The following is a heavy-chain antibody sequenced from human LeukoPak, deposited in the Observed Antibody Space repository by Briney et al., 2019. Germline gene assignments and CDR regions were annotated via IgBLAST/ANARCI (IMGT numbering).Heavy chain of an antibody. D-gene: IGHD1-26*01. J-gene: IGHJ4*02. CDR3: ARDANTGNYWFDY. CDR1: GFTFSSYS. CDR2: ISSSSGTK. V-gene: IGHV3-48*01. Sequence: GGSLRLSCAASGFTFSSYSMNWVRQAPGKGLEWVSYISSSSGTKYYADSVKGRLTISRDNAKNSLYLQMNSLRAEDTAVYYCARDANTGNYWFDYWGQGTLVTVSS.